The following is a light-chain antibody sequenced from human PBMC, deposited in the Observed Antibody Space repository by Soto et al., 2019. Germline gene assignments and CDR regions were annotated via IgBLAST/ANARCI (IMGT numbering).Light chain of an antibody. CDR1: QGISSY. CDR2: AAS. J-gene: IGKJ1*01. CDR3: QQLNSYLL. V-gene: IGKV1-9*01. Sequence: DIQLTQSPSFLSASVGDRVTITCRASQGISSYLAWYQQKPGKAPKLLIYAASTLQSGLPSRFSGSGSGTEFTLTISSLQPEDFATYYCQQLNSYLLFGQGTKVEIK.